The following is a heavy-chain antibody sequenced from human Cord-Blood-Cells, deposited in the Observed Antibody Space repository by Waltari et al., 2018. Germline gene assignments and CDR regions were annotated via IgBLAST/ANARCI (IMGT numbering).Heavy chain of an antibody. CDR1: GFTFSSYA. J-gene: IGHJ4*02. CDR2: ITYDGSNK. CDR3: ARSIVSLAFDY. Sequence: QVQLVESGGGVVQPGRSLRLSCAASGFTFSSYAMHWVRQAPGKGLEWVAVITYDGSNKCYADAVKGRFTISRDNSKNTLYLQMNSLRAEDTAVYYGARSIVSLAFDYWGQGTLVTVSS. V-gene: IGHV3-30-3*01. D-gene: IGHD3-16*02.